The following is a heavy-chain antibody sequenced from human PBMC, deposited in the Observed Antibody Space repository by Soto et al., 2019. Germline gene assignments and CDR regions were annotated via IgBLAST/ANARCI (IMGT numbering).Heavy chain of an antibody. J-gene: IGHJ3*02. D-gene: IGHD3-22*01. CDR2: IYYSGRT. Sequence: SETPSLTCTVSGGSFSSDYWSWIRQPPGKGLEWIGYIYYSGRTNYNPSIKGRVIISVDTSKNQFSLKLSSVTAADTAVYYCARHEPYYYDSSASHAFDIWGQGTMVT. CDR3: ARHEPYYYDSSASHAFDI. V-gene: IGHV4-59*08. CDR1: GGSFSSDY.